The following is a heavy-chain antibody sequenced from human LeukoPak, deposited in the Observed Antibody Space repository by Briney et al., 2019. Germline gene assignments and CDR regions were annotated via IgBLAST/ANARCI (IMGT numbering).Heavy chain of an antibody. Sequence: GGTLRLSCAASGFTFSSYGMSWVRQAPGKGLEWVSAISGSGGSTYYADSVKGRFTISRDNSKNTLYLQMNSLRAEDTAVSYCAKDRSNYDILTGYSTTFDYWGQGTLVTVSS. D-gene: IGHD3-9*01. CDR2: ISGSGGST. CDR1: GFTFSSYG. CDR3: AKDRSNYDILTGYSTTFDY. V-gene: IGHV3-23*01. J-gene: IGHJ4*02.